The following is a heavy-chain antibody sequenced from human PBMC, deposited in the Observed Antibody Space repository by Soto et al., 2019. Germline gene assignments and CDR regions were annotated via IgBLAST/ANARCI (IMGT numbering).Heavy chain of an antibody. CDR1: GFTFSSYA. V-gene: IGHV3-30-3*01. Sequence: QVQLVESGGGVVQPGRSLRLSCAASGFTFSSYAMHWVRQAPGKGLEWVAVISYDGSNKYYADSVKGRFTISRDNSKNTLYLQMNSLRAEDTAVYYCARDYVEMATYYYYGMDVWGQGTTVTVSS. CDR3: ARDYVEMATYYYYGMDV. J-gene: IGHJ6*02. D-gene: IGHD3-16*01. CDR2: ISYDGSNK.